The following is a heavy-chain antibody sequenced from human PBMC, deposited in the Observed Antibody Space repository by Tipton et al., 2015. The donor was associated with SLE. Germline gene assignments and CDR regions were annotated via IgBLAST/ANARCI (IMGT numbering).Heavy chain of an antibody. CDR2: IYHSGST. V-gene: IGHV4-59*08. CDR3: ARAGRAWNLFDY. CDR1: GGSMSTYY. J-gene: IGHJ4*02. D-gene: IGHD1-1*01. Sequence: TLSLTCTVSGGSMSTYYWSWIRQPPGKRLEWIGSIYHSGSTYYNPSLKSRVTISVDTSKNQFSLKLSSVTAADTAVYYCARAGRAWNLFDYWGQGTLVTVSS.